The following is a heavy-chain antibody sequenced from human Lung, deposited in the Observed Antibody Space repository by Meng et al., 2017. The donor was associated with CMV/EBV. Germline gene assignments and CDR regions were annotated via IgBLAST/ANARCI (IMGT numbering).Heavy chain of an antibody. CDR2: IYHSGST. V-gene: IGHV4-4*02. CDR1: GGSISSSNW. J-gene: IGHJ4*02. CDR3: ASFPPPGKQWLVTDY. D-gene: IGHD6-19*01. Sequence: ESGPGLVTPSGTRSLPSAVSGGSISSSNWWSWVRQPPGKGLEWIGEIYHSGSTNYNPSLKSRVTISVDKSKNQFSLKLSSVTAADTAVYYCASFPPPGKQWLVTDYWGQGTLVTVSS.